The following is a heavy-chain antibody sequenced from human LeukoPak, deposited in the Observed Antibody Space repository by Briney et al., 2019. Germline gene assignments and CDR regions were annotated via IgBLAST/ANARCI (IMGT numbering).Heavy chain of an antibody. D-gene: IGHD2-15*01. CDR2: IYYSGST. CDR3: ARVSRTSPYSSSTMAV. J-gene: IGHJ6*03. V-gene: IGHV4-59*11. Sequence: SETLSLTCTVSGGSISSHYWSWIRQPPGKGLEWIGYIYYSGSTNYNPSLKSRVTISVDTSKNQFSLKLSSVTAADTAVYYCARVSRTSPYSSSTMAVGGKGTPVTAPS. CDR1: GGSISSHY.